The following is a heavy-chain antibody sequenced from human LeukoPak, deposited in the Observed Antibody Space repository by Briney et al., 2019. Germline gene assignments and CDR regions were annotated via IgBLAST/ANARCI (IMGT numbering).Heavy chain of an antibody. CDR1: GFTFSSYA. CDR3: ARAVVVVAATPPDY. J-gene: IGHJ4*02. Sequence: PGGSLRLSCAASGFTFSSYAMSWVRQAPGKGLEWVSAISGSGGSTYYADSVKGRFTISRDNSKNTLYLQMNSLRAEDTAVYYCARAVVVVAATPPDYWGQGTLVTVSS. CDR2: ISGSGGST. D-gene: IGHD2-15*01. V-gene: IGHV3-23*01.